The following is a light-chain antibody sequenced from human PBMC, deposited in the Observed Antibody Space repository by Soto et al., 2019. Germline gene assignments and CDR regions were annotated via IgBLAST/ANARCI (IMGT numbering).Light chain of an antibody. Sequence: QSALTQPASVSGSPGQSISISCTGTSSDVGNYNLVSWYQQHPGKAPKLMIYTGSQRPSGVSNRFSGSKSGNTASLTISGLQAADEADYYCCSYAGSSTLLFGGGTKLTVL. V-gene: IGLV2-23*01. CDR1: SSDVGNYNL. CDR3: CSYAGSSTLL. CDR2: TGS. J-gene: IGLJ2*01.